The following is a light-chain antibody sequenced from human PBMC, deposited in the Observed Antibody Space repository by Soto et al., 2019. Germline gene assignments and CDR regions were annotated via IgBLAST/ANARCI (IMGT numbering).Light chain of an antibody. CDR2: DVS. Sequence: QSALTQPVSVSGSPGQSITISCTGTSSDVGGYNYVSWYQQHPGKAPKLMIYDVSNRPSGVSNRLSGSKSGNTASLTISGLQAEDEADYYCSSYTSSSTSRVFGTGTKVTVL. J-gene: IGLJ1*01. CDR1: SSDVGGYNY. CDR3: SSYTSSSTSRV. V-gene: IGLV2-14*01.